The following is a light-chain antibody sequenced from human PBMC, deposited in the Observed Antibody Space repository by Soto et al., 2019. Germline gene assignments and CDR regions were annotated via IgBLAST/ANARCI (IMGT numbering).Light chain of an antibody. J-gene: IGLJ2*01. CDR2: LNSDGSH. V-gene: IGLV4-69*01. CDR3: QTCGTGIQVV. Sequence: QLVLTQSPSASASLGASVKLTCTLSSGHSSYAIAWHQQQPEKGPRYLMKLNSDGSHSKGDGIPDRFSGSSSGAERYLTISSLQSEDEADYYCQTCGTGIQVVFGGGTKVTVL. CDR1: SGHSSYA.